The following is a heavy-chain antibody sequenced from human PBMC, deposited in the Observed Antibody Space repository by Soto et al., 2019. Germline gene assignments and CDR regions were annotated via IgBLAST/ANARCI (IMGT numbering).Heavy chain of an antibody. CDR1: GGSISSYY. V-gene: IGHV4-59*01. J-gene: IGHJ6*02. CDR3: ARGLQHSVLRYFDSLPPALPYMDV. Sequence: SETLSLTCTVSGGSISSYYWSWIRQPPGKGLEWIGYIYYSGSTNYNPSLKSRVTISVDTSKNQFSLKLSSVTAADTAVYYCARGLQHSVLRYFDSLPPALPYMDVWGQGTTVTVSS. CDR2: IYYSGST. D-gene: IGHD3-9*01.